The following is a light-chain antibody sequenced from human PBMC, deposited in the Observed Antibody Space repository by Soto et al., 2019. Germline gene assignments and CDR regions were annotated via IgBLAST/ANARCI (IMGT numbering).Light chain of an antibody. CDR2: YVS. J-gene: IGLJ1*01. CDR1: SSDVGGYNY. Sequence: QSALTQPASVSGSPGQSITISCTGTSSDVGGYNYVSWYQQHPGKAPKLMIYYVSNRPSGVSNRFSGSKSGNTASLTISGLQAEDEAEYYCSSYTSSSTLYVCGTGTKVTVL. V-gene: IGLV2-14*01. CDR3: SSYTSSSTLYV.